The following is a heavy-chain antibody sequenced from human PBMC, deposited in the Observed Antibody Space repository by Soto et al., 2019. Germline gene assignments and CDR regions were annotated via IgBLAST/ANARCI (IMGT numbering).Heavy chain of an antibody. J-gene: IGHJ6*02. CDR3: ARSRDGYSFYFYYGMDG. D-gene: IGHD4-4*01. CDR2: ILHDGSAE. Sequence: PXESLRLSCAASGFTFTNYDMHWVRQAPGKGLEWMALILHDGSAEYYADSVKGRFTISRDNSKNTLYLQMNSLRAEDTAVYYCARSRDGYSFYFYYGMDGWGQGTTVTVSS. V-gene: IGHV3-33*05. CDR1: GFTFTNYD.